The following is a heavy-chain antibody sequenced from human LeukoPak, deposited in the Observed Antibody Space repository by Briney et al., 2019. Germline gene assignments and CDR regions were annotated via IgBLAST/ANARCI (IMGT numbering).Heavy chain of an antibody. Sequence: PGGSLRLSCTTSRFTFGDYAMSWFRQAPGKGLEWVAFIRSKAYGGTTEYAASVKGRFTMSRDDSKSIAYLQTNSLKTENTAVYYCTRGGYYDSSGYPYFDYWGQGTLVTVSS. D-gene: IGHD3-22*01. CDR3: TRGGYYDSSGYPYFDY. V-gene: IGHV3-49*03. CDR1: RFTFGDYA. CDR2: IRSKAYGGTT. J-gene: IGHJ4*02.